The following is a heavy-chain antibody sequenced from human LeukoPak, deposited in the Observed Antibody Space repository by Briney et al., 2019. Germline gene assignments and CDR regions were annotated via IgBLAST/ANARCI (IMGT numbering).Heavy chain of an antibody. J-gene: IGHJ4*02. V-gene: IGHV3-21*01. CDR1: GFTFSSYS. CDR3: ARVASGWYGNFDY. CDR2: ISSSSSYI. D-gene: IGHD6-19*01. Sequence: GGSLRPSCAASGFTFSSYSMNWVRQAPGKGLEWVSSISSSSSYIYYADSVKGRFTISRDNAKNSLYLQMNSLRAEDTAVYYCARVASGWYGNFDYWGQGTLVTVSS.